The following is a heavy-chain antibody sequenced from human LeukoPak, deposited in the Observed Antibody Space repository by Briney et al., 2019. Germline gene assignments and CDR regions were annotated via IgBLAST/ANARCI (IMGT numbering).Heavy chain of an antibody. V-gene: IGHV1-18*01. CDR3: ALPAKGAFFYYYMEV. Sequence: ASVKVSCKASAYTSPNYGLTWVRQAPGRGLEWMGWISTYNGNTQYAQKFQGRVTMTTDTPTKRVYMELRNLRSNDTAVYYCALPAKGAFFYYYMEVWGKGTTVTVSS. CDR2: ISTYNGNT. J-gene: IGHJ6*03. D-gene: IGHD2-2*01. CDR1: AYTSPNYG.